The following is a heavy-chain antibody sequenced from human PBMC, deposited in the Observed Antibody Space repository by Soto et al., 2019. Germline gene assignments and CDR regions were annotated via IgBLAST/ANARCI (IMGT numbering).Heavy chain of an antibody. Sequence: ASVTVSFKASGYTFTNYAIHLVRQAPGQRLEWMGWINTGNGNTKSSQRFQGRVTISRDTSASTAYMDLSSLRSEDTAVYYCARIRVIAGKYFDYWGQGTLVTVSS. V-gene: IGHV1-3*04. J-gene: IGHJ4*02. CDR3: ARIRVIAGKYFDY. CDR1: GYTFTNYA. D-gene: IGHD2-15*01. CDR2: INTGNGNT.